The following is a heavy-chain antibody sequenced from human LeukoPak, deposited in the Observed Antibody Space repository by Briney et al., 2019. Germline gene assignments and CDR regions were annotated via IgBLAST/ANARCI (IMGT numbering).Heavy chain of an antibody. CDR3: ARDGARGYDMDV. CDR1: EFTFSGYS. J-gene: IGHJ6*02. V-gene: IGHV3-48*01. D-gene: IGHD3-10*01. CDR2: IAWDTVTI. Sequence: GGPLRLSCVASEFTFSGYSMNWVRQAPGRGLEWVSYIAWDTVTIYYADSVKGRFTISRDNAKNSLYLQMNSLRAEDTAVYYCARDGARGYDMDVWGQGTTVIVSS.